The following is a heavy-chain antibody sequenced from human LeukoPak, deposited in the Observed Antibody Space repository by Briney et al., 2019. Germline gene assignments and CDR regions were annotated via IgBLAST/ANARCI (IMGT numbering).Heavy chain of an antibody. CDR2: ISGSGGST. J-gene: IGHJ4*02. D-gene: IGHD3-22*01. CDR1: GFTISSYA. V-gene: IGHV3-23*01. Sequence: GGSLRLSCAASGFTISSYAMSWVRQAPGKGLEWVSAISGSGGSTYYADSVKGRFTISRDNSKNTLYLQMNSLRAEDTAVYYCAKDRAQKYYYDSSGYYYWGQGTLVTVSS. CDR3: AKDRAQKYYYDSSGYYY.